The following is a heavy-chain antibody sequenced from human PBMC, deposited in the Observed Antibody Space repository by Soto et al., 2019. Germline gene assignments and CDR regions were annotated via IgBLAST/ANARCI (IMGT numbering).Heavy chain of an antibody. CDR2: IYYNGST. J-gene: IGHJ4*02. V-gene: IGHV4-59*08. Sequence: QVQLQESGPGLVKPSETLSLTCTVSGGTISSWYWSWIRQPPGKGLEWIGYIYYNGSTNCNPSLKSRLTLAADPSKNQFSLKLRSVTAADPAVYYCARRYGSAIDYWGQGTLVTVSS. CDR3: ARRYGSAIDY. D-gene: IGHD1-26*01. CDR1: GGTISSWY.